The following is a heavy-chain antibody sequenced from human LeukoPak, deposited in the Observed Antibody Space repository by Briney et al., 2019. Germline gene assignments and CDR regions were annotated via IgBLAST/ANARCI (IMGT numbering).Heavy chain of an antibody. CDR3: AKDGPPYFDY. Sequence: GGSLRLSCAASGFTVSSNYMSWVRQAPGKGLEWVAFIRYGGSNKYYADSVKGRFTVSRDNSKNTLSLQMNSLRAEDTAVYYCAKDGPPYFDYWGQGTLVTVSS. J-gene: IGHJ4*02. CDR2: IRYGGSNK. V-gene: IGHV3-30*02. CDR1: GFTVSSNY.